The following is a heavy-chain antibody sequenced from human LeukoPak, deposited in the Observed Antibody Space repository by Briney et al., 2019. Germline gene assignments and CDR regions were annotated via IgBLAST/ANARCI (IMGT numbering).Heavy chain of an antibody. CDR3: ARVRGVSPYYYYYGMDV. Sequence: PSETLSLTCAVYGGSFSGYYWSWIRQPPGKGQEWIGEINHSGSTNYNPSLKSRVTISVDTSKNQFSLKLSSVTAADTAVYYCARVRGVSPYYYYYGMDVWGQGTTVTVSS. V-gene: IGHV4-34*01. CDR1: GGSFSGYY. D-gene: IGHD3-10*01. CDR2: INHSGST. J-gene: IGHJ6*02.